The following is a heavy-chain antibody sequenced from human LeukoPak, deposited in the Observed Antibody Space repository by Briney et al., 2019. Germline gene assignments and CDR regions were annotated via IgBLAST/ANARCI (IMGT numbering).Heavy chain of an antibody. Sequence: SETLSLTXAVYGGSFSGYYWSWIRQPPGKGLEWIGEINHSGSTNYNPSLKSRVTISVDTSKNQFSLKLSSVTAADTAVYYCARGNRIYCSSTSCYTKNWFDPWGQGTLVTVSS. CDR1: GGSFSGYY. CDR3: ARGNRIYCSSTSCYTKNWFDP. V-gene: IGHV4-34*01. J-gene: IGHJ5*02. D-gene: IGHD2-2*02. CDR2: INHSGST.